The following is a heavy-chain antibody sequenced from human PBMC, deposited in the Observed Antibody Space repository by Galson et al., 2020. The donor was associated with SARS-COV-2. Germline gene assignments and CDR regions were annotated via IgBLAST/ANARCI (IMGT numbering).Heavy chain of an antibody. CDR2: IYHSGST. V-gene: IGHV4-38-2*02. Sequence: ASETLSLTCTASGYSISIGYYWGCIRPSPGKGLEWIVSIYHSGSTYNNPSLKSRVTTSVDTSKNQFSLNLSSVTAADTAVYFCARKLDQDAFDIWGQGTMVIVSS. J-gene: IGHJ3*02. CDR3: ARKLDQDAFDI. D-gene: IGHD2-2*03. CDR1: GYSISIGYY.